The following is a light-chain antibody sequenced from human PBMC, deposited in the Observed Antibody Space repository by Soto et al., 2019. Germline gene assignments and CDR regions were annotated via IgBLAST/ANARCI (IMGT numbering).Light chain of an antibody. V-gene: IGLV2-23*01. Sequence: QSALTQPASVSGSPGQSITISCTGTSSDVGSYNLVSWYQQHPGKAPKLMIYEGSKRPSGVSNRFSGSKSGNTASLTISGLQAEDAADYYCCSYAGSGVVFGGGTKLTVL. J-gene: IGLJ2*01. CDR3: CSYAGSGVV. CDR1: SSDVGSYNL. CDR2: EGS.